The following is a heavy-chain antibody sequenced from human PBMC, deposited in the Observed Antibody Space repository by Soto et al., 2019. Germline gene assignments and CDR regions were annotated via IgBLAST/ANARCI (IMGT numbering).Heavy chain of an antibody. D-gene: IGHD3-10*01. CDR1: GGSISGINW. CDR2: IYHSGST. Sequence: QVQLQESGPGLVKPSGTLSLTCAVSGGSISGINWWYWVRQPPGKGLEWIGEIYHSGSTHYNPSRKRRVTMSVDNSKNQFSLNLNSVTAADTAVYYCARFGGGINVWGQGTTVTVSS. J-gene: IGHJ6*02. CDR3: ARFGGGINV. V-gene: IGHV4-4*02.